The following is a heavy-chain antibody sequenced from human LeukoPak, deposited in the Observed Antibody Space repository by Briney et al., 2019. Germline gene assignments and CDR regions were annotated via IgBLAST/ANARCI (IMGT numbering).Heavy chain of an antibody. D-gene: IGHD1-26*01. CDR2: ISPDGRER. CDR1: GFTFSTYW. CDR3: VRDLNWDSQ. V-gene: IGHV3-7*01. J-gene: IGHJ4*02. Sequence: AGGSLRLSCTASGFTFSTYWMTWVRQSPRKGLECMANISPDGRERYYLDSVKGRFTVSRDNTKNSLYLQMYSLRREDSAVYHCVRDLNWDSQWGQGILVTVPS.